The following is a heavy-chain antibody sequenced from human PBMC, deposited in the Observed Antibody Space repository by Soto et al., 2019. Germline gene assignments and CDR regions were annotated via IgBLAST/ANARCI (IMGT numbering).Heavy chain of an antibody. J-gene: IGHJ3*02. CDR3: ARGLRPWSYRGAFDI. Sequence: EVQLVESGGGLVQPGGSLRLSCAASGFTFSSYWMHWVRQAPGKGLVWVSRINRDGSSTSYADSVKGGFTISRDNAKNTLCLHMNSLRAEDTAVYDCARGLRPWSYRGAFDIWGQGTMVTVSS. CDR2: INRDGSST. V-gene: IGHV3-74*01. D-gene: IGHD1-26*01. CDR1: GFTFSSYW.